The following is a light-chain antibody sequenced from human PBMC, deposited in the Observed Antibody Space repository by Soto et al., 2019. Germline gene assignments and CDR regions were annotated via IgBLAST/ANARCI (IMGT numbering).Light chain of an antibody. CDR2: DAS. J-gene: IGKJ5*01. V-gene: IGKV1-39*01. CDR3: QQSYIDPIT. Sequence: DIQMTQSPSSLSASVGNRVTITCRASQSISTYSNWYQKKPGKAPTLLIYDASRLQIGVPSRFSGSGGVTEFTLSISSVQPEDFAIYFCQQSYIDPITFGQGKQVE. CDR1: QSISTY.